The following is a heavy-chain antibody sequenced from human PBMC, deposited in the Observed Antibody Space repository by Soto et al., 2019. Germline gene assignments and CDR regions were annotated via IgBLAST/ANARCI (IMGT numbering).Heavy chain of an antibody. Sequence: PSETLSLPWRVSGGFINKGYWTLVRPPPGKGLEWIGYIYKGGSINYNPSLKSRVTISVDTSNNQFSLKLSSVTAADTAVYYCARAYYDRSGYADDSWGQGTLVTVSS. CDR1: GGFINKGY. CDR2: IYKGGSI. J-gene: IGHJ5*01. CDR3: ARAYYDRSGYADDS. D-gene: IGHD3-22*01. V-gene: IGHV4-4*09.